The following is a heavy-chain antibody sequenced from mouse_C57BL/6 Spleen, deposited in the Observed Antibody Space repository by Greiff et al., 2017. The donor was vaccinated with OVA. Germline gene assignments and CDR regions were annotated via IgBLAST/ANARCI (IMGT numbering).Heavy chain of an antibody. CDR2: IHPNSGSA. V-gene: IGHV1-64*01. CDR3: ARVELWLRQGYYFDY. D-gene: IGHD2-2*01. J-gene: IGHJ2*01. CDR1: GYTFTSYW. Sequence: QVQLQQPGAELVKPGASVKLSCKASGYTFTSYWMHWVKQRPGQGLEWIGMIHPNSGSANYNEKFKSKATLTVDKSSSTAYMQLSSLTSEDSAVYYCARVELWLRQGYYFDYWGQGTTLTVSS.